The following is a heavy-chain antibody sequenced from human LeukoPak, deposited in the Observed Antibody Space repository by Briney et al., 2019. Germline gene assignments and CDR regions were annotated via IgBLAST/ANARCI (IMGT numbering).Heavy chain of an antibody. CDR2: LSGSSNSI. Sequence: IPGGSLRLSCAASGFTFSSYSMHWVRQAPGKGLEWVSSLSGSSNSIYYADSVKGRFTISRDNAKNSLYLQMNSLRAEDTAVYYCARYTTGTTNVPYYFDYWGQGTLVTVSS. D-gene: IGHD1-1*01. CDR1: GFTFSSYS. CDR3: ARYTTGTTNVPYYFDY. J-gene: IGHJ4*02. V-gene: IGHV3-21*01.